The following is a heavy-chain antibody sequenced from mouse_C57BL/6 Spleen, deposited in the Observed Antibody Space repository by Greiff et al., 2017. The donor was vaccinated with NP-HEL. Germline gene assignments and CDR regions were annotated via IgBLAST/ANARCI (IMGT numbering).Heavy chain of an antibody. CDR1: GYTFTSYW. D-gene: IGHD1-1*01. J-gene: IGHJ1*03. CDR3: AREGYYGSSYGWYFDV. CDR2: IHPNSGST. V-gene: IGHV1-64*01. Sequence: QVQLQQPGAELVKPGASVKLSCKASGYTFTSYWMHWVKQRPGQGLEWIGMIHPNSGSTNYNEKFKSKATLTVDKSSSTAYMQLSSLTSEDSAVYYCAREGYYGSSYGWYFDVWGTGTTVTVSS.